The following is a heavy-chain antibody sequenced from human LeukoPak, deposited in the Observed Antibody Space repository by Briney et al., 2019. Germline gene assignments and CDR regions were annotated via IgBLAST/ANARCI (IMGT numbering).Heavy chain of an antibody. CDR2: IYPGDSDT. CDR3: ARPADYGDYYFDY. V-gene: IGHV5-51*01. CDR1: GYSFTSYW. J-gene: IGHJ4*02. Sequence: GESLKISCKGSGYSFTSYWIGWVRQVPGKGLGWMGIIYPGDSDTRYSPSFQGQVTISADKSISTAYLQWSSLKASDTAMYYCARPADYGDYYFDYWGQGTLVTVSS. D-gene: IGHD4-17*01.